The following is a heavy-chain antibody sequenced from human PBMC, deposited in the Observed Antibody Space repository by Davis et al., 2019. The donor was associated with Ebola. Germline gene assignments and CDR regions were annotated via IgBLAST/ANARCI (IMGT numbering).Heavy chain of an antibody. CDR1: GGSISSSSYY. Sequence: PGGSLRLSCTVSGGSISSSSYYWGWIRQPPGKGLEWIGSIYYSGSTYYNPSLKSRVAISVDTSKNQFSLKLSSVTAADTAVYYCARGWDCSGGSCHAPFDYWGQGTLVTVSS. J-gene: IGHJ4*02. V-gene: IGHV4-39*07. CDR2: IYYSGST. D-gene: IGHD2-15*01. CDR3: ARGWDCSGGSCHAPFDY.